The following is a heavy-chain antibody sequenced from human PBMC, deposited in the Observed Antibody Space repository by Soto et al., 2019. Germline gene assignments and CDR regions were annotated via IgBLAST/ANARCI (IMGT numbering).Heavy chain of an antibody. J-gene: IGHJ3*02. CDR3: ARVGYYYDSSGPEGAFDI. V-gene: IGHV3-21*01. CDR1: GFTFSSYS. CDR2: ISSSSSYI. D-gene: IGHD3-22*01. Sequence: GGSLRLSCAASGFTFSSYSMNWVRQAPGKGLEWVSSISSSSSYIYYADSVKGRFTISRDNAKNSLYLQMNSLRAEDTAVYYCARVGYYYDSSGPEGAFDIWGQGTMVTASS.